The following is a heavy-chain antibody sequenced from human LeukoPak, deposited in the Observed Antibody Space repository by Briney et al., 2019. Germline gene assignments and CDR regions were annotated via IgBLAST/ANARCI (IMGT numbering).Heavy chain of an antibody. D-gene: IGHD3-16*02. CDR1: GGSISSYY. V-gene: IGHV4-59*01. CDR2: IYYSGST. CDR3: ARVFYVWGSYRPLYAFDI. Sequence: PSETLSLICTVSGGSISSYYWSWIRQPPGKGLEWIGYIYYSGSTNYNPSLKSRVTISVDTSKNQFSLKLSSVTAADTAVYYCARVFYVWGSYRPLYAFDIWGQGTMVTVSS. J-gene: IGHJ3*02.